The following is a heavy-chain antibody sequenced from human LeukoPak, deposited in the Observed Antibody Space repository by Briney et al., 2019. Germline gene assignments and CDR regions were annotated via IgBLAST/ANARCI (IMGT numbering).Heavy chain of an antibody. CDR3: ARADRLHGGPYLIGP. D-gene: IGHD2-21*01. CDR1: GYSFTDYY. Sequence: ASVTVSFKASGYSFTDYYMHWVRQAPGQGLEGMGWINPNSGGTNSAQKFQGRVTMTRDTAITTVYMEVSWLTSDDTAIYYCARADRLHGGPYLIGPWGQGTLVAVSS. CDR2: INPNSGGT. J-gene: IGHJ5*02. V-gene: IGHV1-2*02.